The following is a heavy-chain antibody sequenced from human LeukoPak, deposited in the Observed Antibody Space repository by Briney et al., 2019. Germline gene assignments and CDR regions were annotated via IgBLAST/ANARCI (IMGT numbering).Heavy chain of an antibody. J-gene: IGHJ4*02. Sequence: PGGSLRLSCAASGFTFSSYAMHWVRQAPGKGLEWVAVISYDGSNKYYADSVKGRFTISRDNSKNTLYLQMNSLGAEDTAVYYCARDRVRQLPHPYYFDYWGQGTLVTVSS. D-gene: IGHD2-2*01. CDR2: ISYDGSNK. V-gene: IGHV3-30*04. CDR3: ARDRVRQLPHPYYFDY. CDR1: GFTFSSYA.